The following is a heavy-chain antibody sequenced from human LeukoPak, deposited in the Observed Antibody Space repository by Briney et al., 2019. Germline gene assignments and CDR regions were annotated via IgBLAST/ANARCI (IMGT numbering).Heavy chain of an antibody. CDR3: ARTRGYNYGYSDD. CDR1: GFTFSSYT. J-gene: IGHJ4*02. Sequence: HSGGSLRLSCAASGFTFSSYTMIWVRQASRKGLEWVSSVSSGSSTIYYADSVKGRFTISRDNAKNSLYLQMNSLRGEDTAVYYCARTRGYNYGYSDDWGQGTLVTVSS. V-gene: IGHV3-48*01. D-gene: IGHD5-18*01. CDR2: VSSGSSTI.